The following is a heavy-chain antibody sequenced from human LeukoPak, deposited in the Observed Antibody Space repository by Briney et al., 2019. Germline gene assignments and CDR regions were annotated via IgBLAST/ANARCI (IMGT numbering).Heavy chain of an antibody. J-gene: IGHJ3*02. V-gene: IGHV4-34*01. CDR3: ARGLGMATIKDAFDI. D-gene: IGHD5-24*01. Sequence: KTSETLSLTCAVYGGSFSGYYWSWIRQPPGKGLEWIGEINHSGSTNYNPSLKSRVTISVDTSKNQFSLKLSSVTAADTAVYYCARGLGMATIKDAFDIWGQGTMVTVSS. CDR1: GGSFSGYY. CDR2: INHSGST.